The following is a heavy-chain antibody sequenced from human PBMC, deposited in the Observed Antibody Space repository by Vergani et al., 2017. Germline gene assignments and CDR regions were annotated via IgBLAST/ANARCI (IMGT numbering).Heavy chain of an antibody. J-gene: IGHJ4*02. CDR3: TTLDLIALSAMFDY. CDR1: GLRFKDAW. CDR2: IKTKDHDDAT. Sequence: EVQLVESGGDFVQPGRSLRLSCAASGLRFKDAWMAWVCQTPGQGLEWVGHIKTKDHDDATDYSAAVKGRFIISRDDSTSAIYLQMNRLKTEDTGVYYCTTLDLIALSAMFDYWGRGTLVSVSS. D-gene: IGHD6-19*01. V-gene: IGHV3-15*01.